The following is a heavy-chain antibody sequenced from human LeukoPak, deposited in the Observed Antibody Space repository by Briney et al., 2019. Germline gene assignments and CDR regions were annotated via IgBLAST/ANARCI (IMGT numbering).Heavy chain of an antibody. CDR2: MNPNSGNT. Sequence: ASVKVSCKASGYTFTSYDINWVRQATGQGLEWMGWMNPNSGNTGYAQKFQGRVTMTRNTSISTAYMELSSLRSEDTAVYYCARGLRGRRDGYNSYYFGYWGQGTLVTVSS. CDR3: ARGLRGRRDGYNSYYFGY. CDR1: GYTFTSYD. J-gene: IGHJ4*02. V-gene: IGHV1-8*01. D-gene: IGHD5-24*01.